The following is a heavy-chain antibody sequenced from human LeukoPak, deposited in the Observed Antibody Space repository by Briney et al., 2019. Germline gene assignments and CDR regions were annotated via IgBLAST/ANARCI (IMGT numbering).Heavy chain of an antibody. V-gene: IGHV1-69*13. J-gene: IGHJ4*02. Sequence: SVKVSCKASGGTFSSYAISWVRQAPGQGLGWMGGIIPIFGTANYAQKFQGRVTITADESTSTAYMELSSLRSEDTAVYYCARNFNDGSGWFNWGQGTLVTVSS. D-gene: IGHD6-19*01. CDR3: ARNFNDGSGWFN. CDR2: IIPIFGTA. CDR1: GGTFSSYA.